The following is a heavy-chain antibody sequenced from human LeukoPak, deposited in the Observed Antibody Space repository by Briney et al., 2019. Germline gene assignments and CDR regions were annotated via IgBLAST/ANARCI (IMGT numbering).Heavy chain of an antibody. CDR1: VYTFTCYY. J-gene: IGHJ4*02. Sequence: GASVTVSFKSSVYTFTCYYMHWVRQAPGQGLEWMGWINPNSGGTNYAQKFQGRVAMTRDTSISTAYMELGRLRSDDTAVYYCARSSGPYGYWGQGTLVTVSS. D-gene: IGHD6-19*01. CDR2: INPNSGGT. V-gene: IGHV1-2*02. CDR3: ARSSGPYGY.